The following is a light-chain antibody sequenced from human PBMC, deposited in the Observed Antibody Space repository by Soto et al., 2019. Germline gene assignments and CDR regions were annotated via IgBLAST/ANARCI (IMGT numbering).Light chain of an antibody. V-gene: IGKV1-5*03. Sequence: DIQMTQSPSALSASVGDRVTITCRASQSISTWLAWYQQKPGKAPNLLIYKASDLKSGVPSRFSGSGSETEFTLTISSLQPDDFATYYFQQYNSYSWTFGQGTKVE. CDR3: QQYNSYSWT. CDR1: QSISTW. CDR2: KAS. J-gene: IGKJ1*01.